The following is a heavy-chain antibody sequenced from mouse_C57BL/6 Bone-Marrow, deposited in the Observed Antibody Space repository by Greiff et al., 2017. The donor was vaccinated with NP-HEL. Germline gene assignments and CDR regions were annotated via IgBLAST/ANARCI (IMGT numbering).Heavy chain of an antibody. CDR1: GYTFTDYY. CDR3: ARGRYFDV. Sequence: VQLQQSGPELVKPGASVKISCKASGYTFTDYYMNWVKQSHGKSLEWIGDINPNNGGTSYNQKFKGKATLTVDKSSSTAYMELRSLTSEDSAVDYCARGRYFDVWGTGTTVTVSS. J-gene: IGHJ1*03. CDR2: INPNNGGT. V-gene: IGHV1-26*01.